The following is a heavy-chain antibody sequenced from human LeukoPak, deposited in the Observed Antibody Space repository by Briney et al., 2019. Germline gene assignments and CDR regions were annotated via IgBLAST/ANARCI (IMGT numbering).Heavy chain of an antibody. CDR1: GFTLSNNG. CDR2: IRYDGSKT. Sequence: GGSLRLSCAASGFTLSNNGMHWVRQAPGKGLEWVAYIRYDGSKTDYAGSVKGRFTISRDNSKNTLYLQMNSLRAEDTAVYYCAKCPYGYIDYWGQGTLVTVSS. D-gene: IGHD3-10*01. CDR3: AKCPYGYIDY. J-gene: IGHJ4*02. V-gene: IGHV3-30*02.